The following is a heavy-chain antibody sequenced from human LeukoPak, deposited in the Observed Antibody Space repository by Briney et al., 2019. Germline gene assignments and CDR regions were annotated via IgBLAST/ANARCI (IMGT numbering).Heavy chain of an antibody. J-gene: IGHJ4*02. CDR1: GYTLTELS. CDR2: FDPEDGET. V-gene: IGHV1-24*01. CDR3: ATDPTTKGMAFDY. Sequence: ASVKVSCKVSGYTLTELSMHWVRQAPGKGLEWMGGFDPEDGETIYAQKFQGRVTMTEDTSTNTAYMELSSLRSEDTAVYYCATDPTTKGMAFDYWGQGTLVTVSS. D-gene: IGHD5-24*01.